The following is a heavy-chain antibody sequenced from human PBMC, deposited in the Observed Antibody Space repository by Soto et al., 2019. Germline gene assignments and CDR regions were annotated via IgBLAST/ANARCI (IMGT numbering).Heavy chain of an antibody. CDR2: IIPIFGTA. CDR1: GGTFSSYA. V-gene: IGHV1-69*06. Sequence: SVQVSCKDSGGTFSSYAISWVRQAPGQGLEWMGGIIPIFGTAIYAQKFQGRVTMTEGTSTDTAYMELSSLRSEDTAVYYCATALRNLLTGYYRYYYYGMDVWGQGTTVTVSS. D-gene: IGHD3-9*01. J-gene: IGHJ6*02. CDR3: ATALRNLLTGYYRYYYYGMDV.